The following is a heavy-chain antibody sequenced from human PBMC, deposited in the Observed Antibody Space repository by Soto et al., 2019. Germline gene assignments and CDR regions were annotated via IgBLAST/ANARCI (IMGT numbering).Heavy chain of an antibody. V-gene: IGHV3-23*01. CDR3: AKDLTGSGGYSYGYWAFDF. CDR1: GFTFSSYA. J-gene: IGHJ3*01. Sequence: GGSLRLSCAASGFTFSSYAMSWVRQAPGKGLEWVSAISGSGGSTYYADSVKGRFTISRDNSKNTLYLQMNSLRAEDTAVYSCAKDLTGSGGYSYGYWAFDFWGQGTMVTVSS. D-gene: IGHD5-18*01. CDR2: ISGSGGST.